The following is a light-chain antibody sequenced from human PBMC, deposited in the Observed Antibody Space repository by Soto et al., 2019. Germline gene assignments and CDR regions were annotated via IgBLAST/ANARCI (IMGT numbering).Light chain of an antibody. Sequence: AIRMTQSPSSFSASTGYRVTITCRASQVISSYLAWYQQKPGKAPKLLIYAASTLQSGVPSRFSGSGSGTEFTLTISSLQPEDFATYYCQQLNSYLINFGQGTRREIK. J-gene: IGKJ5*01. CDR2: AAS. CDR3: QQLNSYLIN. CDR1: QVISSY. V-gene: IGKV1-8*01.